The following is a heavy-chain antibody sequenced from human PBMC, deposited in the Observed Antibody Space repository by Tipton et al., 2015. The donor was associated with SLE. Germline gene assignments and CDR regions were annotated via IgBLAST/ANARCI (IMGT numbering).Heavy chain of an antibody. CDR3: ARGGFGELSY. Sequence: TLSLTCEVYNGSLSGYYWIWFRQPPGKGLEWIGYIYNSGSTKSNPSLKSRVTISVDTSKNQFSLKLSPVTAADTAVYYCARGGFGELSYWGQGTLVTVSS. J-gene: IGHJ4*02. CDR1: NGSLSGYY. V-gene: IGHV4-4*08. CDR2: IYNSGST. D-gene: IGHD3-10*01.